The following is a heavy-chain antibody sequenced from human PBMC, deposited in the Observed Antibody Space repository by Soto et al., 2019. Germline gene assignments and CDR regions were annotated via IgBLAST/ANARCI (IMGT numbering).Heavy chain of an antibody. J-gene: IGHJ4*02. D-gene: IGHD2-2*01. Sequence: PSETLSLTGTVSGGSISSGGYYWSWIRQHPGKGLEWIGYIYYSGSTYYNPSLKSRVTISVDTSKNQFSLKLSSVTAADTAVYYCARERKYCSSTSCFDYWGQGTLVTVSS. CDR2: IYYSGST. V-gene: IGHV4-31*03. CDR1: GGSISSGGYY. CDR3: ARERKYCSSTSCFDY.